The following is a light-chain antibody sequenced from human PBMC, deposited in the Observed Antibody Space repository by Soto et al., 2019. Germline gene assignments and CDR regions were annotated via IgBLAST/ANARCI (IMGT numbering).Light chain of an antibody. CDR1: SSDVGGYNY. CDR3: CSSARNTVL. J-gene: IGLJ2*01. Sequence: QSALTQPASVSGSPGQSITISCTGTSSDVGGYNYVSWYQHYPGKAPKLIIYEVSNRPSGVSNRFSGSKSGNTASLTLSGLDADDEADYYCCSSARNTVLFGGGTKLTVL. CDR2: EVS. V-gene: IGLV2-14*01.